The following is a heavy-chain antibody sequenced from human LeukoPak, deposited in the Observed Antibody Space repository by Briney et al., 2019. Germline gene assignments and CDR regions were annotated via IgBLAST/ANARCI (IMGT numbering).Heavy chain of an antibody. Sequence: GGSLRLSCAASGFTVSSNYMSWVRQAPGKGLEWVSVIYSGGSTYYADSVKGRFTISRDNSKNTLYLQMNSLRAEGTAVYYCARAKYDSSGYQGWGQGTLVTVSS. CDR1: GFTVSSNY. V-gene: IGHV3-53*01. J-gene: IGHJ4*02. CDR2: IYSGGST. D-gene: IGHD3-22*01. CDR3: ARAKYDSSGYQG.